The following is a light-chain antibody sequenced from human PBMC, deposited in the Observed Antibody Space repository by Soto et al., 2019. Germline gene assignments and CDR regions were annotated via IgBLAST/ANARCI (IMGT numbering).Light chain of an antibody. CDR2: GAS. CDR3: QQYNNSPPWT. J-gene: IGKJ1*01. CDR1: QSITIN. Sequence: EIVLTQSPATLSLSPGERAPPSCRASQSITINLAWYQQKPGQAPRLLIYGASTRATGIPARFSGSGSGTEFTLTISSLQSEDFAIYYCQQYNNSPPWTFGQGTKVDIK. V-gene: IGKV3-15*01.